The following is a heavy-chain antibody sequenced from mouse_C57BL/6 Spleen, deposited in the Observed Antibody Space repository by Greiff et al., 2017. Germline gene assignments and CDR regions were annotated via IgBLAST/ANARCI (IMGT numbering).Heavy chain of an antibody. D-gene: IGHD2-4*01. J-gene: IGHJ4*01. V-gene: IGHV1-39*01. CDR2: INPNYGTT. Sequence: EVKLQESGPELVKPGASVKISCKASGYSFTDYNMNWVKQSNGKSLEWIGVINPNYGTTSYNQKFKGKATLTVDQSSSTAYMQLNSLTSEDSAVYYCARVYDYDGGGYAMDYWGQGTSVTVSS. CDR3: ARVYDYDGGGYAMDY. CDR1: GYSFTDYN.